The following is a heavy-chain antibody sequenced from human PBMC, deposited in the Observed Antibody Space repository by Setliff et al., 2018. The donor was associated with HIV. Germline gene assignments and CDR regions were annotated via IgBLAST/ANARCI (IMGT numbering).Heavy chain of an antibody. CDR3: ARHRGRVGATSDL. Sequence: SETLSLTCTVSGGSISNSNYYWGWIRQPPGKGLEWIASIYYSGSLYYNPSLTSRVAISVDTSNNRISLNLRPVTAADTAVYYCARHRGRVGATSDLWGQGAPVTVSS. CDR2: IYYSGSL. J-gene: IGHJ5*02. V-gene: IGHV4-39*01. D-gene: IGHD1-26*01. CDR1: GGSISNSNYY.